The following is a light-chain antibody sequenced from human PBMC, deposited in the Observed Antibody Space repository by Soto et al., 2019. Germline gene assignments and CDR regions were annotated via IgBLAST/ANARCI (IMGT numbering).Light chain of an antibody. Sequence: EVVLTQSPATLSLSPGEIATLSCRASQSVRTYLAWYQQKPGQAPRLLIHDVSDRATGIPARFSGSGSGTDFTLTISSLEPEDFAVYYCQQRSSWPLTFGGGTKVDIK. V-gene: IGKV3-11*01. CDR1: QSVRTY. CDR3: QQRSSWPLT. CDR2: DVS. J-gene: IGKJ4*01.